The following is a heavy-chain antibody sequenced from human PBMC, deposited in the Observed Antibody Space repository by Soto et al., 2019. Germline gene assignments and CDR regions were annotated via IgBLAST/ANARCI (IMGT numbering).Heavy chain of an antibody. J-gene: IGHJ3*01. CDR3: ARQTGGRHDAFDV. CDR1: GFTFSKNY. V-gene: IGHV3-11*01. CDR2: ISGSGSTI. Sequence: LRLSCAASGFTFSKNYMTWVRQGPGKGLEWVSSISGSGSTIYYAASVKGRFTVSRDNANNSLHLQMNTLRAEDTALYFCARQTGGRHDAFDVWGLGTMVTVSS.